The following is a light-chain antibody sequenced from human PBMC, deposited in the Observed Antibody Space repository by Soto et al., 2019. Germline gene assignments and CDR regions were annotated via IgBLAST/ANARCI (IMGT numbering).Light chain of an antibody. J-gene: IGKJ5*01. CDR3: QQYGSSPMT. V-gene: IGKV3-20*01. Sequence: EMMLTQSPGTLSLSPGERATLSCRASQSVTSSYLAWYQQKPGQAPRLLIYGASSRASGIPDRFRGSGSGTDFTLTISRLEPEDFAVYYCQQYGSSPMTFGQGTRLEI. CDR1: QSVTSSY. CDR2: GAS.